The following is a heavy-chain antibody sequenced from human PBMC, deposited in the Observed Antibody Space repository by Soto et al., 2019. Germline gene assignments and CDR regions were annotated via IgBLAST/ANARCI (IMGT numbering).Heavy chain of an antibody. CDR1: GFSLSTSGVG. V-gene: IGHV2-5*02. J-gene: IGHJ5*02. D-gene: IGHD3-9*01. Sequence: QITLKESGPTLVKPTQTLTLTCTFSGFSLSTSGVGVGWVRQPPGKALEWLALIYWDDDKRYNPSLRSRLAIFQDTPINLVVLIMTNMDPEDTATYYCAHRVVWRPSDWSLGWCDPWGQGTLVTVSS. CDR2: IYWDDDK. CDR3: AHRVVWRPSDWSLGWCDP.